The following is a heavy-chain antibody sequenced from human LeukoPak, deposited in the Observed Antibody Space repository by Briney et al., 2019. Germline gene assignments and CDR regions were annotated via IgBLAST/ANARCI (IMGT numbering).Heavy chain of an antibody. CDR1: GFTFSKYW. CDR2: INTDGTVT. Sequence: PGGSLRLSCAASGFTFSKYWMLWARQAPGKGLESVSRINTDGTVTTYADSVKGRFTVSRDNANNTMFLQMNSVRDEDTAVYYCTRDRSRAEDDWGQGTLVTVSS. J-gene: IGHJ4*02. D-gene: IGHD1-14*01. CDR3: TRDRSRAEDD. V-gene: IGHV3-74*01.